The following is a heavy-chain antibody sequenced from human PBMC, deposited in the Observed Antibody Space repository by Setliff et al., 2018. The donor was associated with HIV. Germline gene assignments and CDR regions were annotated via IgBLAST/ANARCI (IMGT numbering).Heavy chain of an antibody. J-gene: IGHJ3*01. CDR3: AREPPSSNPTLQYAFDL. V-gene: IGHV1-18*01. Sequence: GASVKVSCKSSGYTFSNFGVSWVRQAPGQGLEWLGYINGYSGKTHFSPRLQGRLTMTTDTPTTTAFMELRSLTSDDTAVYFCAREPPSSNPTLQYAFDLWGQGTMVTVSS. D-gene: IGHD4-4*01. CDR2: INGYSGKT. CDR1: GYTFSNFG.